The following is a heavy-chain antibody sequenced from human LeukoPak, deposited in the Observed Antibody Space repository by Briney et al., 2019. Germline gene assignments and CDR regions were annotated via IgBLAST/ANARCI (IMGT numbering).Heavy chain of an antibody. CDR1: GFTFSNYA. CDR2: LSGSGSTT. Sequence: GGSLRLSCAASGFTFSNYAMSWVRQAPGKGLEWVSTLSGSGSTTYYADSVKGRFTISRDNSENTLYLQMNSLRAEDTAVYYWAKDLYRGSYRYGMDVWGQGTTVTVSS. D-gene: IGHD3-16*02. J-gene: IGHJ6*02. CDR3: AKDLYRGSYRYGMDV. V-gene: IGHV3-23*01.